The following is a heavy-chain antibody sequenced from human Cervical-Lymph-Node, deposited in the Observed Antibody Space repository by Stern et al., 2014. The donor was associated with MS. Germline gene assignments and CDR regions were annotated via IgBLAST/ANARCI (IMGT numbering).Heavy chain of an antibody. Sequence: QVQLMQSAAEESKPGASVKVSCKASGYTFTSYAMNWVRQAPGQRLEWMGGINAGTGNTKYSQKFQARVTLTRDTSASTAYMELSSLRSEDTAVYYCAKEGANDCFDYWGQGTLVTVSS. CDR3: AKEGANDCFDY. CDR1: GYTFTSYA. CDR2: INAGTGNT. J-gene: IGHJ4*02. V-gene: IGHV1-3*05.